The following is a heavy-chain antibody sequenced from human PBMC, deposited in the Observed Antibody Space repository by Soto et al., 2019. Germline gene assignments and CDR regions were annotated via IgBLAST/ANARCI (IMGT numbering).Heavy chain of an antibody. D-gene: IGHD3-3*01. CDR2: IYYIWIT. Sequence: PSEPLSLTCTVSGSSIRSSYWSWIRQPPGKGLEWIGYIYYIWITNSTPSFNTRVPISVATSNNNSSLKLNSLTAADSAVYYCVSVYFDFWSGNRHYYYYYCMDDWGKGTTVTVSS. CDR1: GSSIRSSY. V-gene: IGHV4-59*01. CDR3: VSVYFDFWSGNRHYYYYYCMDD. J-gene: IGHJ6*03.